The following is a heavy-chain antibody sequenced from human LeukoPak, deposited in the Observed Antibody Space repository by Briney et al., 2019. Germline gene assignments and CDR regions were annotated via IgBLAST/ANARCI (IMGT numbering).Heavy chain of an antibody. D-gene: IGHD5-12*01. CDR1: GFTFSDYY. V-gene: IGHV3-11*04. Sequence: GGSLRLSCAASGFTFSDYYMSWIRQAPGKGLEWLSYIGDLSNNRYYADTVKGRFIISRDDAKNSVYLQMSSLRAEDTAVYYCARFGTSGYSGDHWGQGTLVTASS. CDR3: ARFGTSGYSGDH. J-gene: IGHJ4*02. CDR2: IGDLSNNR.